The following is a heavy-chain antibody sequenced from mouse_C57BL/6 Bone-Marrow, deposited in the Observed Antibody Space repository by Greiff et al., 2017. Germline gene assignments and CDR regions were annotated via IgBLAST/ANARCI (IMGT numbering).Heavy chain of an antibody. D-gene: IGHD2-3*01. J-gene: IGHJ3*01. CDR1: GFTFSNYW. CDR2: IRLKSDNYAT. V-gene: IGHV6-3*01. CDR3: TGDDCYSRPFAY. Sequence: EVKVVESGGGLVQPGGSMKLSCVASGFTFSNYWMNWVRQSPEKGLEWVAQIRLKSDNYATHYAESVKGRFTISRDDSKSSVYLQMNNLRAEDTGIYYCTGDDCYSRPFAYWGQGTLVTVSA.